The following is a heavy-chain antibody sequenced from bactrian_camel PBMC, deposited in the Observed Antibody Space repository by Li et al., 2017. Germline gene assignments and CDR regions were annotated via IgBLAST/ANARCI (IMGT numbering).Heavy chain of an antibody. D-gene: IGHD6*01. CDR1: GFTLSSYG. V-gene: IGHV3S40*01. J-gene: IGHJ4*01. CDR2: IDTGGGNT. Sequence: VQLVESGGGLVRHGGSLRLSCAASGFTLSSYGMSWVRQIPGKGLEWVSGIDTGGGNTYYADSVKGRFTISKDDAKNTVLLQMNSLKPEDTAVYYCATDIGSWFVPNYWGQGTQVTVS. CDR3: ATDIGSWFVPNY.